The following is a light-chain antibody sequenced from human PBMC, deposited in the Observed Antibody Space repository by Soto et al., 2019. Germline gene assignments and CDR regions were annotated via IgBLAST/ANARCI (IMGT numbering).Light chain of an antibody. CDR2: GAS. Sequence: EIVLTQSPGTLSLSPGERATLSCRASQNVLSNLAWYQQKPGQAPRLLMYGASTRAAGLPARFSGSGSGTEFSLSIHSLQSEDFAVYFCQQYNDWPITFGQGTRLEI. J-gene: IGKJ5*01. CDR1: QNVLSN. CDR3: QQYNDWPIT. V-gene: IGKV3-15*01.